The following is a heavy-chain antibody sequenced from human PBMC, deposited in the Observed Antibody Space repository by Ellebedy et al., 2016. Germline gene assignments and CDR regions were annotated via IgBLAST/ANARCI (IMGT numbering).Heavy chain of an antibody. J-gene: IGHJ3*02. Sequence: LSLTCAASGFTFSSYWMHWVRQAPGRGLVWVSRINSDGSRTSYADSVKGRFTISRDNAKNTLYLQMNSLRAEDTAVYYCARVPFYAFGAFDIWGQGTMVTVSS. D-gene: IGHD2/OR15-2a*01. CDR2: INSDGSRT. V-gene: IGHV3-74*01. CDR3: ARVPFYAFGAFDI. CDR1: GFTFSSYW.